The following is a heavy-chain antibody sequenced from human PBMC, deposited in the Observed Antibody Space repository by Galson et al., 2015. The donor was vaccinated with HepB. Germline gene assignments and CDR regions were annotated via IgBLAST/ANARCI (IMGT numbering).Heavy chain of an antibody. J-gene: IGHJ1*01. CDR2: ISSSSSTI. CDR1: GFTFSSYS. CDR3: ARDLAVGATHYQLGPYLWSN. Sequence: SLRLSCAASGFTFSSYSMNWVRQAPGKGLEWVSYISSSSSTIYYADSVKGRFTISRDNAKNSLYLQMNSLRAEDTAVYYCARDLAVGATHYQLGPYLWSNWGQGTLVTVSS. D-gene: IGHD1-26*01. V-gene: IGHV3-48*04.